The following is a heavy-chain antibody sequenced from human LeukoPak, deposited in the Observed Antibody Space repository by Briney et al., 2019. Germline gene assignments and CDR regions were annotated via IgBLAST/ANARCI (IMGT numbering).Heavy chain of an antibody. CDR3: ARDGDFWSGYYKRMDV. CDR1: GFTFSSYV. CDR2: ISYDGSNK. V-gene: IGHV3-30-3*01. Sequence: GGSLRLSCAASGFTFSSYVMQWVRQAPGKGLEWVAVISYDGSNKYYADSVKGRFTISRDNSKNTLYLQMNSLRAEDTAVYYCARDGDFWSGYYKRMDVWGQGTTVTVSS. D-gene: IGHD3-3*01. J-gene: IGHJ6*02.